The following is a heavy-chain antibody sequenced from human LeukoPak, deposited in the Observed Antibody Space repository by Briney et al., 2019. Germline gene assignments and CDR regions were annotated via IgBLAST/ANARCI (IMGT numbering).Heavy chain of an antibody. Sequence: GGSLRLSCAASGFTFSSYGMHWVRQAPGKGLEWVAVIWYDGSYKYYADSVKGRFTISRDNSKNTLYLQMNSLRAEDTAVYYCARDPTAYYDSSGYYLNTIDYWGQGTLVTVST. CDR1: GFTFSSYG. D-gene: IGHD3-22*01. J-gene: IGHJ4*02. V-gene: IGHV3-33*01. CDR3: ARDPTAYYDSSGYYLNTIDY. CDR2: IWYDGSYK.